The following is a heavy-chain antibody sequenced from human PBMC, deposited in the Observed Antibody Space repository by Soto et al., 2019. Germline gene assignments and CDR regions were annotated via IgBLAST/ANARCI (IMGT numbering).Heavy chain of an antibody. J-gene: IGHJ6*02. CDR1: YYSISSSNW. CDR2: IYYSGTT. Sequence: SQTLSVTWTVSYYSISSSNWCGCIRKPPGKGLDWIGYIYYSGTTYYNPSLKSRVTMSVDTSKNQFSLKLTSVTAVDTAVYYCARVAIFGVVIKTRYYYYGMDVWGQGTTVTVSS. CDR3: ARVAIFGVVIKTRYYYYGMDV. D-gene: IGHD3-3*01. V-gene: IGHV4-28*02.